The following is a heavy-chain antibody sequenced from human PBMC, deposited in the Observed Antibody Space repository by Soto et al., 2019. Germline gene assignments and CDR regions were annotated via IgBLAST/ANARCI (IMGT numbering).Heavy chain of an antibody. D-gene: IGHD3-3*01. CDR2: INSDGSST. CDR3: ARDLMGHYDFWSGNDY. V-gene: IGHV3-74*01. CDR1: GFTFSSYW. J-gene: IGHJ4*02. Sequence: GGSLRLSCAASGFTFSSYWMHWVRQAPGRGLVWVSRINSDGSSTSYADSVKGRFTISRDNAKNTLYLQMNSLRAEDTAVYYCARDLMGHYDFWSGNDYWGQGTLVTVSS.